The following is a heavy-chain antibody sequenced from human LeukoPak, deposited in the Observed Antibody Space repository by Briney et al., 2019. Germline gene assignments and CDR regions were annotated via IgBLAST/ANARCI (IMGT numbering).Heavy chain of an antibody. Sequence: SETLSLTCTVSGGSISSSSYYWGWIRQPPGKGLEWIGYIYYSGSTNYNPSLKSRVTISVDTSKNQFSLKLSSVTAADTAVYYCARGVLAVAAVGNWFDPWGQGTLVTVSS. CDR1: GGSISSSSYY. V-gene: IGHV4-61*05. CDR3: ARGVLAVAAVGNWFDP. CDR2: IYYSGST. D-gene: IGHD6-19*01. J-gene: IGHJ5*02.